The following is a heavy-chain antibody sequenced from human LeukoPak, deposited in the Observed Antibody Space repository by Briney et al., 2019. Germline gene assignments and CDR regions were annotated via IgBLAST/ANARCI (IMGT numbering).Heavy chain of an antibody. CDR3: ARGSITVVPAFDI. CDR1: GGSISTYY. D-gene: IGHD3-3*01. Sequence: PPETLSPTCTLSGGSISTYYWSWIRQPPGKGLEWIGYIFHTGSSSYNPSLKSRGTMSVDTSKNQFSLKLNSVTAADTAVYYCARGSITVVPAFDIWGQGTMVTVSS. V-gene: IGHV4-59*12. CDR2: IFHTGSS. J-gene: IGHJ3*02.